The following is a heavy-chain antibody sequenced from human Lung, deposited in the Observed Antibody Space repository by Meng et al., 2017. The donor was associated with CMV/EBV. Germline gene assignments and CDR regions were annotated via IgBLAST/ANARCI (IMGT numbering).Heavy chain of an antibody. CDR2: ISNRGHNV. V-gene: IGHV3-48*03. CDR1: GFIFSDYE. CDR3: AKTGSGWFTDY. D-gene: IGHD6-19*01. J-gene: IGHJ4*02. Sequence: GESLKISCAASGFIFSDYEMNWVRQAPGKGLEWLAYISNRGHNVYYADSARGRFTISRDNADNSLYLQMRSLRVEDTAVYLCAKTGSGWFTDYWGQGTLVTVSS.